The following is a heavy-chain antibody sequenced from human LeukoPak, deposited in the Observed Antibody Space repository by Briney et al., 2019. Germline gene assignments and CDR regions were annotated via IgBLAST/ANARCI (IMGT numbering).Heavy chain of an antibody. D-gene: IGHD6-25*01. J-gene: IGHJ5*02. V-gene: IGHV4-39*07. CDR3: ARDCCGYRSWFDP. CDR1: GGSITSDTFH. CDR2: IYYSGST. Sequence: SETLSLTCTVSGGSITSDTFHWGWIRQPPGKGLEWVGSIYYSGSTYYNPSLKSRVTISVNTSKNQLSLKLSSVTAADTAVYYCARDCCGYRSWFDPWGQGTLVTVSS.